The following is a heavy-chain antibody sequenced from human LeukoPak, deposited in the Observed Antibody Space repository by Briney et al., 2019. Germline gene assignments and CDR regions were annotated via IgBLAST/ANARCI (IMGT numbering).Heavy chain of an antibody. CDR1: GFTFSSYW. V-gene: IGHV3-74*01. J-gene: IGHJ4*02. CDR2: INSDGSST. D-gene: IGHD6-19*01. CDR3: ASDGYSSGCYEGY. Sequence: GGSLRLSCAASGFTFSSYWMHWVRQAPGKGLAWVSRINSDGSSTRYADSVKGRFTISRDNAKNTLYLQMNSLRAEDTAVYYCASDGYSSGCYEGYWGQGTLVTVSS.